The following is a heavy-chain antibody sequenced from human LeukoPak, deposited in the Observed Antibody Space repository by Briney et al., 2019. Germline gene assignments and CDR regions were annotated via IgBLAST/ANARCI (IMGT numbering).Heavy chain of an antibody. CDR3: ARAPDVDTAIGFYGMDV. J-gene: IGHJ6*02. V-gene: IGHV1-46*01. CDR1: GYTCTSYY. Sequence: ASVKLSRNSSGYTCTSYYMHWVRHPPAQGLERMGIINPSGGSTSYAQKFQGRVTMTRDTSTRTVYMELSSLRSEDTAVYYCARAPDVDTAIGFYGMDVWGQGTTVTVSS. D-gene: IGHD5-18*01. CDR2: INPSGGST.